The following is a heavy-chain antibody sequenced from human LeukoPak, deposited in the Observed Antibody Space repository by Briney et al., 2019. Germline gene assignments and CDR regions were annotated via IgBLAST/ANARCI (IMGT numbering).Heavy chain of an antibody. CDR2: IRWNSGKI. CDR1: GFTFDDYA. D-gene: IGHD1-26*01. Sequence: PGGSLRLSCTASGFTFDDYAMHWVRQAPGKGLEWVSAIRWNSGKIGYADSVKGRFTISRDNAQNSLYLQMNSLRAEDTALYYCAKDISGSGSYYFDFWGQGTLVTVS. J-gene: IGHJ4*02. V-gene: IGHV3-9*01. CDR3: AKDISGSGSYYFDF.